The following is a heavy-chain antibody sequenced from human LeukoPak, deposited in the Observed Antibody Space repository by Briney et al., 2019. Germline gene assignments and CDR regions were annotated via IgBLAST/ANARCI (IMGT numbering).Heavy chain of an antibody. CDR1: GFTFSNYA. J-gene: IGHJ5*02. V-gene: IGHV3-21*01. D-gene: IGHD1-26*01. Sequence: GGSLRLSCAASGFTFSNYAMSWVRQAPGKGLEWVSSISSSSSYIYYADSVKGRFTISRDNAKNSLYLQMNSLSAEDTAVYYCARSRCGGSYYCRFDPWGQGTLVTVSS. CDR2: ISSSSSYI. CDR3: ARSRCGGSYYCRFDP.